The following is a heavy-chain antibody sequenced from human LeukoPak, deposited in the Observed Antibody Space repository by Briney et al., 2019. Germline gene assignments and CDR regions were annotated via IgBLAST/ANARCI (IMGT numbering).Heavy chain of an antibody. D-gene: IGHD3-22*01. CDR1: GFTFSSYS. CDR3: ARDRGHYYDSSGYAP. CDR2: VSSSSSYI. V-gene: IGHV3-21*01. J-gene: IGHJ5*02. Sequence: PGGSLRLSCAASGFTFSSYSMNWVRQAPGKGLEWVSSVSSSSSYIYYADSVKGRFTISRDNAKSSLYLQMNSLRAEDTAVYYCARDRGHYYDSSGYAPWGQGTLVTVSS.